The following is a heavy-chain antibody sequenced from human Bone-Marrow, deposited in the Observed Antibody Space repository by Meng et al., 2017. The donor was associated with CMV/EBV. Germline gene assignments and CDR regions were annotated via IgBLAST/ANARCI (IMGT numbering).Heavy chain of an antibody. D-gene: IGHD2-15*01. CDR2: INPSGGST. Sequence: VELVQSGAEAKKPGASVKVSCKASGYTFTSYYMHWGGQAPGQGLEWMGIINPSGGSTSYAQKFQGRVTMTRDTSTNTVYMELSSLRSEDTAVYYCARGYCSGGSCQSPRYWGQGTLVTVSS. J-gene: IGHJ4*02. CDR1: GYTFTSYY. V-gene: IGHV1-46*01. CDR3: ARGYCSGGSCQSPRY.